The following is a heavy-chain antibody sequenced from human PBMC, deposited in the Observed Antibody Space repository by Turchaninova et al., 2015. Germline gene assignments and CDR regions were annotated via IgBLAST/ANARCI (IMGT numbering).Heavy chain of an antibody. CDR1: GYSISSGYY. J-gene: IGHJ3*02. D-gene: IGHD6-19*01. Sequence: QVQLQESGPGLVKPSETLSLTCAVSGYSISSGYYWGWLRQPPRKGLEWIGSMYHTGNPFSNPSLKSRISSSLDAPKTQFPLELTSVTAADTAVYYCAMLAGDLDLSDGSEIWGQGTMVTVSS. CDR2: MYHTGNP. V-gene: IGHV4-38-2*01. CDR3: AMLAGDLDLSDGSEI.